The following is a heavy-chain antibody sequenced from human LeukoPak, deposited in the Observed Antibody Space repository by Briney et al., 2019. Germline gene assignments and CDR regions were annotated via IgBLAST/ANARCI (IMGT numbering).Heavy chain of an antibody. CDR3: ARLRKYDSSPRYFDL. V-gene: IGHV4-4*02. J-gene: IGHJ2*01. Sequence: SETLSLTCAVSGGSISSSNWWTWVRQPPGKGLEWIGEIYHSGSTNYNPSLKSRVTISVDKSKNQFSLNLRSVTAADTAVYYCARLRKYDSSPRYFDLWGRGTLVTVSS. CDR2: IYHSGST. CDR1: GGSISSSNW. D-gene: IGHD3-22*01.